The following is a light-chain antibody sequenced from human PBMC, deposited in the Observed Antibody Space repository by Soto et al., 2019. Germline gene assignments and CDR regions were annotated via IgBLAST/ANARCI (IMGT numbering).Light chain of an antibody. Sequence: QSVLTQPASVSGSPGQSIAISCTGYIHYDFVSWYQQHPGTAPKPVIYEVSNRPSGTSDRFSGYKSGHTASLTISGLQTEDEAVYYCCFFTATASQYVFGTGTKVTVL. J-gene: IGLJ1*01. CDR3: CFFTATASQYV. CDR1: IHYDF. CDR2: EVS. V-gene: IGLV2-14*01.